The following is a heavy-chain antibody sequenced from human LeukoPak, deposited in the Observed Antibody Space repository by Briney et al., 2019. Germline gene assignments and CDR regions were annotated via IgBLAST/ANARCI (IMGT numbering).Heavy chain of an antibody. D-gene: IGHD6-19*01. CDR2: INPNSGDT. J-gene: IGHJ4*02. Sequence: ASVKVSCKASGYTFTDYYIHWVRQAPGQGLEWMGWINPNSGDTNHAQTFQGRVAMTWDTSITTTKMELSSLRSDDTAVYYCARDGEGVAGFYYWGQGTLVTVSS. CDR1: GYTFTDYY. V-gene: IGHV1-2*02. CDR3: ARDGEGVAGFYY.